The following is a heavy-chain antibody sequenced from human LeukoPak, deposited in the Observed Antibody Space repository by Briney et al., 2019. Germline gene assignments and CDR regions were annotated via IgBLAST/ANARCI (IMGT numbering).Heavy chain of an antibody. CDR1: GASISEYY. CDR2: IHPSGST. Sequence: SEALSLTCTVSGASISEYYWTWIRQPPGKGLEWLGHIHPSGSTYSNPSLRSRVTVPVDTPKNQFSLTLSSVTAADTAMYFCARGLDTAKVGYWGQGTLVTVSS. CDR3: ARGLDTAKVGY. D-gene: IGHD5-18*01. V-gene: IGHV4-4*08. J-gene: IGHJ4*02.